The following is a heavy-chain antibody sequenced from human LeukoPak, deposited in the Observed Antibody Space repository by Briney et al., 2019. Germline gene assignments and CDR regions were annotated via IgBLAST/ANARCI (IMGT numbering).Heavy chain of an antibody. CDR2: IYAGGSDT. J-gene: IGHJ6*02. CDR1: GYSFSSYW. V-gene: IGHV5-51*01. Sequence: GESLKISCTGSGYSFSSYWIAWVRQMPGKGLEWMGIIYAGGSDTRYSLSFQGQVTIPVDKSINTAYLQWRSLKASDTAMYYCGRSGHYGTDVWGQGTTVTVSS. D-gene: IGHD3-10*01. CDR3: GRSGHYGTDV.